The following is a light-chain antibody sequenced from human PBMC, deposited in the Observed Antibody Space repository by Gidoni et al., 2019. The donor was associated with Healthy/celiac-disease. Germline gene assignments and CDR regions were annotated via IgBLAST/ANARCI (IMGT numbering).Light chain of an antibody. CDR3: QQRSNWLGA. Sequence: EIVLTQSPATLSLSPGERATLSCRASQRVSSYLAWYQQKPGQAPRLLIYDASNRATGIPARFSGSGSGTDFTLTISSLEPEDFAVYYCQQRSNWLGAFGGGTKVEIK. CDR1: QRVSSY. CDR2: DAS. V-gene: IGKV3-11*01. J-gene: IGKJ4*01.